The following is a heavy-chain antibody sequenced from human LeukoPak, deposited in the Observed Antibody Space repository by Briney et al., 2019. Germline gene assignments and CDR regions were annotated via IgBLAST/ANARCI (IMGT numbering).Heavy chain of an antibody. CDR1: GFTFSSYS. Sequence: GGSLRLSCAASGFTFSSYSMNWVRQAPGKGLEWVSAISGSGGSTYYAASVKGRFTISRDNSKNTLYLQMNSLRAEDTAVYYCAKPTATVVKRGYYFDYWGQGTLVTVSS. V-gene: IGHV3-23*01. D-gene: IGHD4-23*01. J-gene: IGHJ4*02. CDR3: AKPTATVVKRGYYFDY. CDR2: ISGSGGST.